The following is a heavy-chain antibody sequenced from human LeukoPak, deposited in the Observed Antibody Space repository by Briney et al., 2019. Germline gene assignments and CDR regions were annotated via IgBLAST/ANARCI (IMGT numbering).Heavy chain of an antibody. J-gene: IGHJ4*02. V-gene: IGHV3-49*04. CDR3: TRSKEGFYGAWGNY. CDR1: GFTFSSYG. Sequence: PGGSLRLSCAASGFTFSSYGMSWVRQGPGKGLEWVGFIRSKAYGGTTEYAASVKGRFTISRDDSKSIAYLQMNSLKTEDTAVYYCTRSKEGFYGAWGNYWGQGTLVTVSS. CDR2: IRSKAYGGTT. D-gene: IGHD4-17*01.